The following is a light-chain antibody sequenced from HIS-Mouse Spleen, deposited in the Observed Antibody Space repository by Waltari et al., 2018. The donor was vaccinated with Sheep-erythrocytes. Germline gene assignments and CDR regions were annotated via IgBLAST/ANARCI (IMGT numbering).Light chain of an antibody. CDR1: QRISSW. CDR2: KAS. V-gene: IGKV1-5*03. J-gene: IGKJ4*01. Sequence: DIQMTQSPSTLSAYVGDRVPITSQVSQRISSWFAWYQQKPGNAPKLLIYKASSLESGVPSRFSGSGSGTEFTLTISSLQSDDFATYYCQQYNSYPLTFGGGTKVEIK. CDR3: QQYNSYPLT.